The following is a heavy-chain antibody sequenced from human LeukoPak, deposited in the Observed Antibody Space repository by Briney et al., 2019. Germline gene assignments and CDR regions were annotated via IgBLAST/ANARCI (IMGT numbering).Heavy chain of an antibody. CDR1: GITLSNYG. CDR3: AKRGVVIRVILVGFHKEAYYFDS. Sequence: GGSLRLSCAVSGITLSNYGMSWVRQAPGKGLEWVAGISDSGDRTNYADSVKGRFTISRDNPKNTLYLQMNSLRAEDTAVYFCAKRGVVIRVILVGFHKEAYYFDSWGQGALVTVSS. D-gene: IGHD3-22*01. J-gene: IGHJ4*02. CDR2: ISDSGDRT. V-gene: IGHV3-23*01.